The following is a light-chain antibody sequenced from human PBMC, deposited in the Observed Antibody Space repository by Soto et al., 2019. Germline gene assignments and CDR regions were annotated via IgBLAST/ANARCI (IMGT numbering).Light chain of an antibody. CDR1: QSVNSK. J-gene: IGKJ1*01. Sequence: EIVMPQSPATLSVSTGERATLSCRASQSVNSKLAWYQQKPGRAPRLLIYGASTTATGIPARFSGSGSGTEFTLTISSLQSEDSAVYYCQHYNHWLWTFGQGTKVDI. CDR2: GAS. CDR3: QHYNHWLWT. V-gene: IGKV3-15*01.